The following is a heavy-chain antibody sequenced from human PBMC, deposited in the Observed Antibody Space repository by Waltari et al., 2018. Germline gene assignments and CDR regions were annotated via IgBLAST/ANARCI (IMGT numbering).Heavy chain of an antibody. Sequence: QLQLQESGPGLVKPSEALSLTCTVSGGSISSRTCYWDWVRQSPGNDLEWIGSIYYSGTTYYKPSLKGRVTMSVDKSKNQFSLELRSVTAADTAVYYCARRATYDSNGRHPFDYWGQGTLVTVSS. CDR2: IYYSGTT. CDR1: GGSISSRTCY. J-gene: IGHJ4*02. CDR3: ARRATYDSNGRHPFDY. V-gene: IGHV4-39*01. D-gene: IGHD3-22*01.